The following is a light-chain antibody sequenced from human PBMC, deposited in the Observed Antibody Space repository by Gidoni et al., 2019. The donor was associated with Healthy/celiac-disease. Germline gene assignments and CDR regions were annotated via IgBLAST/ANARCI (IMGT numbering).Light chain of an antibody. J-gene: IGKJ2*01. Sequence: IHITHSPSSLSASVGDRVTITCRASQRISSYLHWYQQKPGKAPKLLIYAASSLQSGVPSRFSGSGSGTDFTLTISSLQPEDFATYYCQQSYSTPYTFGQGTKLEIK. CDR3: QQSYSTPYT. CDR2: AAS. CDR1: QRISSY. V-gene: IGKV1-39*01.